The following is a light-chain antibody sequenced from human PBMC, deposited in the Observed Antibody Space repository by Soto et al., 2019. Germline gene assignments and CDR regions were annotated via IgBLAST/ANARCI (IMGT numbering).Light chain of an antibody. CDR2: STS. V-gene: IGLV8-61*01. CDR1: SGSVSTNYY. J-gene: IGLJ3*02. Sequence: QAVATQEPSFSVSPGGTVTLTCGLSSGSVSTNYYPTWYQQTPGQAPRTLIYSTSTRSSGVPDRFSGSILGNKAALTITGAQADDESHYYCVLYMGSGVWVFGGGTKLTVL. CDR3: VLYMGSGVWV.